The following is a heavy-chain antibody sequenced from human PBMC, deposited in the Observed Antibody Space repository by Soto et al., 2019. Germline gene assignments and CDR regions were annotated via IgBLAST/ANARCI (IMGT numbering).Heavy chain of an antibody. D-gene: IGHD1-26*01. V-gene: IGHV3-23*01. J-gene: IGHJ4*02. CDR3: AKNQERELPRVIDF. CDR1: GLTFSNYA. CDR2: MSGSSSTT. Sequence: GGSLRLSCATSGLTFSNYAMSWVRQAPGGGLEWVSSMSGSSSTTYYADSVRGRFTISRDRSKNTLYLQMSSLRADDTALYYCAKNQERELPRVIDFWGQGALVTVSS.